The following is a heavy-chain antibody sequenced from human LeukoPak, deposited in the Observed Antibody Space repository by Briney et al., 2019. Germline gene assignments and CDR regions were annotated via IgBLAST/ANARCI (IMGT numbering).Heavy chain of an antibody. J-gene: IGHJ6*02. CDR1: GFTFSSYW. D-gene: IGHD6-13*01. CDR3: ARYRAAADYYYGMDV. CDR2: IKQDGSEK. V-gene: IGHV3-7*01. Sequence: HPGGSLRLSCAASGFTFSSYWMSWVRQAPGKGLEWVASIKQDGSEKYYVDSVKGRFTFSRDNAKNSLYLQMNSLRAEDTAVYYCARYRAAADYYYGMDVWGQGTTVTVSS.